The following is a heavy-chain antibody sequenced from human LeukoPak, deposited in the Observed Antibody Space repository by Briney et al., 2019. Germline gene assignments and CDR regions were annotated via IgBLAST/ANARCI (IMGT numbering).Heavy chain of an antibody. V-gene: IGHV1-58*02. CDR3: AADNYYDSSGYYYAFGY. D-gene: IGHD3-22*01. CDR1: GFTFTISA. CDR2: IVVGSGNT. Sequence: TSQKVSCKCSGFTFTISAREWVRHASGQRPEWIVWIVVGSGNTNYAQKFQERVTITRDMSTSTAYMELSSLRSEDTAVYYCAADNYYDSSGYYYAFGYWGQGTLVTVSS. J-gene: IGHJ4*02.